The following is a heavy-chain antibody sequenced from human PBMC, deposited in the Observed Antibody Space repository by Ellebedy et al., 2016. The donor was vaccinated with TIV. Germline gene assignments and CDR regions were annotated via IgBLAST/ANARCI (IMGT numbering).Heavy chain of an antibody. D-gene: IGHD2-2*01. CDR3: AASVLGYCSTTSCYDVYFDF. V-gene: IGHV5-51*01. J-gene: IGHJ4*02. CDR1: GYSFTSYW. Sequence: GESLKISCKSSGYSFTSYWIGWVRQMPGKGLEWMGIIYPGDSATRYSPSFQGQVTISVDRSIDTAYLQWSSLRASDTAIYYCAASVLGYCSTTSCYDVYFDFWGQGTLVTVSS. CDR2: IYPGDSAT.